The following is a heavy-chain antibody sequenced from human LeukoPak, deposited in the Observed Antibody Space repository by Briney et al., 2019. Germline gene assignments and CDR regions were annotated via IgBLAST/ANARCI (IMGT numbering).Heavy chain of an antibody. Sequence: GGSLRLSCAASGFTFTTYTINWVRQAPGKGLEWVSSISSSSNYIYYADSVKGRFTISRDNAKNSLFLQMNSLRAEDTAVYYCARGSHYFDYWGQGTLVTVSS. CDR2: ISSSSNYI. D-gene: IGHD2-15*01. CDR3: ARGSHYFDY. V-gene: IGHV3-21*01. CDR1: GFTFTTYT. J-gene: IGHJ4*02.